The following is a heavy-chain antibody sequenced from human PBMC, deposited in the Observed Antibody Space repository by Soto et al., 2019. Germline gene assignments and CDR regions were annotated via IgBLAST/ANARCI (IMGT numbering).Heavy chain of an antibody. Sequence: SGESLKISCKGSGYRFSTFWIGWVRQMPGKGLEWVAIIYPDQSRAMYSPAFQGQVTISVDKSISTAYLQWNSLKASDTAIYYCARRQYDLLTGQRYHLDFWGPGTLVNVSS. J-gene: IGHJ4*02. V-gene: IGHV5-51*01. CDR1: GYRFSTFW. CDR2: IYPDQSRA. D-gene: IGHD3-9*01. CDR3: ARRQYDLLTGQRYHLDF.